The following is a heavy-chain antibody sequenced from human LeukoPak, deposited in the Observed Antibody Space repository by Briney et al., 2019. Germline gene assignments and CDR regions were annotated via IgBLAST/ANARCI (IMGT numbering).Heavy chain of an antibody. V-gene: IGHV3-23*01. J-gene: IGHJ3*02. CDR3: ANFRWVRYFDWTRKHPDAFDI. CDR2: ISGSGGST. Sequence: GGSLRLSCAASGFTFSSYAMTWVRQAPGKGLEWVSAISGSGGSTYYADSVKGRFTISRDNSKNTLYLQMNSLRAEDTAVYYCANFRWVRYFDWTRKHPDAFDIWGQGTMVTVSS. D-gene: IGHD3-9*01. CDR1: GFTFSSYA.